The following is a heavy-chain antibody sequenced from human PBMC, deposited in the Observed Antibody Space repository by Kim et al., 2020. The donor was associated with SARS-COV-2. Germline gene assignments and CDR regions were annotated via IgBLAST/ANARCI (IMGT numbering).Heavy chain of an antibody. D-gene: IGHD3-10*01. CDR1: GFTFSSYA. CDR3: AKGGAMVRGVNAPIGDYYYYGMDV. Sequence: GGSLRLSCAASGFTFSSYAMSWVRQAPGKGLEWVSAISGSGGSTYYTDSVKGRFTISRDNSKNTLYLQMNSLRAEDTAVYYCAKGGAMVRGVNAPIGDYYYYGMDVWGQGTTVTVSS. J-gene: IGHJ6*02. V-gene: IGHV3-23*01. CDR2: ISGSGGST.